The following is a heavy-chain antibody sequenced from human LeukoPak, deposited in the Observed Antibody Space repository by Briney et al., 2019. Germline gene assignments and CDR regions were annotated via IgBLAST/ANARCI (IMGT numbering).Heavy chain of an antibody. V-gene: IGHV1-46*01. CDR1: GYTFTSYY. CDR2: INPSGGST. D-gene: IGHD3-22*01. CDR3: ASFPSLNYYDRGDHFDY. J-gene: IGHJ4*02. Sequence: ASVKVSCKASGYTFTSYYMHWVRQASGQGLEWMGIINPSGGSTSYAQKFQGRVTMTRDTSTSTVYMELSSLRSEDTAVYYCASFPSLNYYDRGDHFDYWGQGTLVTVSS.